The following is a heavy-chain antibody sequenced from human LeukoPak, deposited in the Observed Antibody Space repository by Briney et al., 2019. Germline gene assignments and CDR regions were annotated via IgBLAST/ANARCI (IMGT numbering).Heavy chain of an antibody. V-gene: IGHV3-23*01. CDR1: RFIFSNYA. Sequence: GGPLRLSCAASRFIFSNYAMNWVRQPPGRGLQGVAGITGSGDSTYYADSVKGRFTISRDNSKNMLYLEMNSLRDEDTADYYCARDRYGDYSFDYWGQGILVTVSS. CDR2: ITGSGDST. D-gene: IGHD4-17*01. J-gene: IGHJ4*02. CDR3: ARDRYGDYSFDY.